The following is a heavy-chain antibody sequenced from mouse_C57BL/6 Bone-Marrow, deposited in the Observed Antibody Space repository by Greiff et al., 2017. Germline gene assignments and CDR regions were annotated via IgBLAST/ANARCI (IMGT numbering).Heavy chain of an antibody. D-gene: IGHD1-1*01. Sequence: EVQVVESGGGLVKPGGSLKLSCAASGFTFSSYTMSWVRQTPEKRLEWVATISGGGGNTYYPDSVKGRFTISRDNAKNTLYLQMSSLRSEDTALYYCARGGGSSYLAYWGQGTLVTVSA. CDR3: ARGGGSSYLAY. CDR2: ISGGGGNT. J-gene: IGHJ3*01. V-gene: IGHV5-9*01. CDR1: GFTFSSYT.